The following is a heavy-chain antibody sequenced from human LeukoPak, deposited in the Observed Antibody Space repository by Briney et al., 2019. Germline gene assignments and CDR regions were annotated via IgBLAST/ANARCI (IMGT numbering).Heavy chain of an antibody. Sequence: TGGSLRLSCAASGFTFSTYEMHWVRQAPGKGLEWVSDISSSGSTVYYADSVKGRFTTSRGNAKNFLYLQMHSLRAEDTAVYYCSLLAVASPQDYWGQGTLVTISS. D-gene: IGHD6-19*01. CDR2: ISSSGSTV. CDR3: SLLAVASPQDY. CDR1: GFTFSTYE. J-gene: IGHJ4*02. V-gene: IGHV3-48*03.